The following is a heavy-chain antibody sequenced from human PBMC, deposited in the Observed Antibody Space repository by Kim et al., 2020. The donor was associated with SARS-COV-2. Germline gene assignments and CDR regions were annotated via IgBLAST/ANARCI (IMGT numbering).Heavy chain of an antibody. CDR3: ACRASGWYFDY. J-gene: IGHJ4*02. V-gene: IGHV4-34*01. D-gene: IGHD6-19*01. Sequence: SETLSLTCAVYGGSFSGYYWSWIRQPPGKGLEWIGEINHSGSTNYNPSLKSRVTISVDTSKNQFSLKLSSVTAADTAVYYCACRASGWYFDYWGQGTLVTVSS. CDR1: GGSFSGYY. CDR2: INHSGST.